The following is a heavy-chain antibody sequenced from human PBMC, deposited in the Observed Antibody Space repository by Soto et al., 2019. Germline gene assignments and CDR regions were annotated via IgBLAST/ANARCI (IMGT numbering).Heavy chain of an antibody. D-gene: IGHD3-16*02. CDR2: ISYDGSNK. J-gene: IGHJ4*02. V-gene: IGHV3-30-3*01. CDR1: GFTFSSYA. Sequence: QVQLVESGGGVVQPGRSLRLSCAASGFTFSSYAMHWVRQAPGKGLERVAVISYDGSNKYYADSVKGRFTISRDNSKNTLYLQMNSLRAEDTAVYYCARGYDYVWGSYRDIPTVSGYWGQGTLVTVSS. CDR3: ARGYDYVWGSYRDIPTVSGY.